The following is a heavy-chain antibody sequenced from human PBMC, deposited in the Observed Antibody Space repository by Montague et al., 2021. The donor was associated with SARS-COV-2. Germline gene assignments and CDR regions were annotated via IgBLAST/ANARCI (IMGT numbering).Heavy chain of an antibody. CDR2: IYYSGTT. Sequence: SETLSLTCTVSAGAIKDTDYFWGWIRQPPGKGLEWIGSIYYSGTTYHNPSLKSRVTISLDTSKNQFSLKLSSVTAADTAVYFCARHRDNLGSLYWFAPWGQGTLVTVSS. CDR1: AGAIKDTDYF. CDR3: ARHRDNLGSLYWFAP. V-gene: IGHV4-39*01. J-gene: IGHJ5*02. D-gene: IGHD3-16*01.